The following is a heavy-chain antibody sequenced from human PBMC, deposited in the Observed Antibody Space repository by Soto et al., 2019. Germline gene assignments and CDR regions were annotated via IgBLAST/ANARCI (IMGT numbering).Heavy chain of an antibody. CDR1: GGSLGNINDY. D-gene: IGHD2-2*01. Sequence: SETLSLPCTVSGGSLGNINDYWVWILQPRGKGLEWIGSIYYSGSTYYNPSLRSRVSISVDKSKSQFSLKLISVTAADAAVYFCARDEYQLLSSVSWFASWGQGTLVTVSS. J-gene: IGHJ5*01. V-gene: IGHV4-39*07. CDR3: ARDEYQLLSSVSWFAS. CDR2: IYYSGST.